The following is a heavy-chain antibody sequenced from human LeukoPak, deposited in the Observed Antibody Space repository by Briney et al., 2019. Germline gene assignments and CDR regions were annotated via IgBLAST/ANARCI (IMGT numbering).Heavy chain of an antibody. CDR2: ICYSGST. Sequence: SETLSLTCTVSGGSISSYYWSWIRQPPGKGLEWIGYICYSGSTNYNPSLKSRVTISVDTSKNQFSLKLSSVTAADTAVYYCARRGGPCSGGSCYSVWGQGTLVTVSS. V-gene: IGHV4-59*08. CDR1: GGSISSYY. D-gene: IGHD2-15*01. CDR3: ARRGGPCSGGSCYSV. J-gene: IGHJ4*02.